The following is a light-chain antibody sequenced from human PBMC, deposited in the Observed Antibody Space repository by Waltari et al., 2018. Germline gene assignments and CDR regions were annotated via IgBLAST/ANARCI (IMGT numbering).Light chain of an antibody. CDR1: GPNIGAGYV. CDR3: QSYDTTLSVV. J-gene: IGLJ3*02. V-gene: IGLV1-40*01. CDR2: GTS. Sequence: QSVLTQPPSVSGAPGQTFPISRTGSGPNIGAGYVVHWYQQLPRAAPKLLIYGTSSRPLGVPDRFFGSTSGTSASLAITGLQAEDEADYYCQSYDTTLSVVFGGGTKLTVL.